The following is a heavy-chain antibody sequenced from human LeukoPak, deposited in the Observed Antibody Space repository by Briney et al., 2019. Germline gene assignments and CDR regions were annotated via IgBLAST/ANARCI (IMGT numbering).Heavy chain of an antibody. CDR3: AKDLGRLGELSLDY. Sequence: GGSLRLSCAASGFTFSSYGMHWVRQAPGKGLEWVAVIWYDGSNKYYAVSVKGRFTISRDNSKNTLYLQMNSLRAEDTAVYYCAKDLGRLGELSLDYWGQGTLVTVSS. D-gene: IGHD3-16*02. CDR2: IWYDGSNK. J-gene: IGHJ4*02. CDR1: GFTFSSYG. V-gene: IGHV3-33*06.